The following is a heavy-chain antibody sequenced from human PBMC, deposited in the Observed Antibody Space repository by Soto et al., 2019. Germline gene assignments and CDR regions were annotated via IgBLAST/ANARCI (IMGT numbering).Heavy chain of an antibody. CDR1: GGSISSDY. CDR3: ARDPPPGY. J-gene: IGHJ4*02. CDR2: IYYTGRT. V-gene: IGHV4-59*01. Sequence: QVQLQESGPGLVKPSETMSLTCTVSGGSISSDYWSWIRQPPGKGLEWIGDIYYTGRTNYNPSLKSRATISTDTSRNQFSLKLSTVTAADTAVYYCARDPPPGYWGQGTLVTVSS.